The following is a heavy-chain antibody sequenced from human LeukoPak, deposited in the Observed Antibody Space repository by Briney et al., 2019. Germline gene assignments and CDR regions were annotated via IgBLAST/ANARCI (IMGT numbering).Heavy chain of an antibody. D-gene: IGHD4-23*01. CDR2: IYYSGST. Sequence: SPSETLSLTCTVSGGSISSYYWSWIRQPPGKGLEWIGYIYYSGSTNYNPSLKSRVTISVDTSKNQFSLKLSSVTAADTAVYYCARTDYGGYADYWGQGTLVTVSS. CDR1: GGSISSYY. CDR3: ARTDYGGYADY. J-gene: IGHJ4*02. V-gene: IGHV4-59*12.